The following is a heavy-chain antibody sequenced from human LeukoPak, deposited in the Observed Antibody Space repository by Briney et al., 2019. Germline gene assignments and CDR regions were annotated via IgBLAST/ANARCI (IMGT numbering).Heavy chain of an antibody. V-gene: IGHV1-3*03. CDR2: INAGNGNT. CDR1: GYTFTSYV. D-gene: IGHD2-15*01. J-gene: IGHJ6*03. CDR3: ARARYETRIWPKSRYDYYHYMDV. Sequence: ASVEVPCKASGYTFTSYVIHWVRQAPGQRLEWMGWINAGNGNTKYSQEFQDRVTITRDTSASTVYMELSSLRSGDMAVYYCARARYETRIWPKSRYDYYHYMDVWGKGTTVTVSS.